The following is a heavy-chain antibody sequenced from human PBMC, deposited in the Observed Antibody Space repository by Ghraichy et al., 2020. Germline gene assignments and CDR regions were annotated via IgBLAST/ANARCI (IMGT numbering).Heavy chain of an antibody. CDR3: ARDSGSSWSPRGTYYYYYGMDV. J-gene: IGHJ6*02. Sequence: SETLSLTCTVSGGSISSGGYYWSWIRQHPGKGLEWIGYIYYSGSTYYNPSLKSRVTISVDTSKNQFSLKLSSVTAADTAVYYCARDSGSSWSPRGTYYYYYGMDVWGQGTTVTVSS. V-gene: IGHV4-31*03. CDR2: IYYSGST. D-gene: IGHD6-13*01. CDR1: GGSISSGGYY.